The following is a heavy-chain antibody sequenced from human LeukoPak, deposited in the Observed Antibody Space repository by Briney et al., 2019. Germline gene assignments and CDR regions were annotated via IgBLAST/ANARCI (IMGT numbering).Heavy chain of an antibody. CDR2: ISSSSSYI. J-gene: IGHJ6*02. V-gene: IGHV3-21*01. CDR3: ARDLYDSSGSYYYYGMDV. D-gene: IGHD3-22*01. CDR1: GFTFSSYS. Sequence: GGSLRLSCAASGFTFSSYSMNWVRQAPGKGLEWVSSISSSSSYIYYADSVKGRFTISRDNAKNSLYLQMNSLRAEDTAVYYCARDLYDSSGSYYYYGMDVWGQGTTVTVSS.